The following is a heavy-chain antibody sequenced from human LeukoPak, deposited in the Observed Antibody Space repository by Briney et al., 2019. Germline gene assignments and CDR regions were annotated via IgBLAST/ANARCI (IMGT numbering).Heavy chain of an antibody. CDR1: GFALSRYA. J-gene: IGHJ4*02. CDR2: ISSSSSYI. Sequence: GGSLRLSCAASGFALSRYAMNWVRQAPGKGLEWVSSISSSSSYIYYADSVKGRFTISRDNAKNSLYLQMNSLRAEDTAVYYCAREETDYYGSGSYFPDYWGQGTLVTVSS. CDR3: AREETDYYGSGSYFPDY. D-gene: IGHD3-10*01. V-gene: IGHV3-21*01.